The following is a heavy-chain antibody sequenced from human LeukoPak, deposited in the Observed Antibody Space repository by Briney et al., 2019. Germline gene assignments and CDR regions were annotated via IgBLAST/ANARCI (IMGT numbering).Heavy chain of an antibody. CDR2: IIPILGIA. CDR1: GGTFSSYS. Sequence: SVKVSCKASGGTFSSYSISWVRQAPGQGVEWMGRIIPILGIANYAQKFQGRVTITADKSTSTAYMELSSLRSEDTAVYYCARYDYGDTDYWGQGTLVTVSS. J-gene: IGHJ4*02. CDR3: ARYDYGDTDY. V-gene: IGHV1-69*02. D-gene: IGHD4-17*01.